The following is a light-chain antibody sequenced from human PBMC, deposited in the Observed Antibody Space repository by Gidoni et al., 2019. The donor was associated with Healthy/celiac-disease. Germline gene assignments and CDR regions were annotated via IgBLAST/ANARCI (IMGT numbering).Light chain of an antibody. CDR1: SSDVGSYNL. V-gene: IGLV2-23*01. Sequence: SALTQPASVSGSPGQSITISCTGTSSDVGSYNLVAWYQQHPGKAPKLMIYEGSKRPSGVSKRFSGSKSGNTASLTISGLQAEDEADYYCCSYAGSSTNVVFGGGTKLTVL. CDR2: EGS. CDR3: CSYAGSSTNVV. J-gene: IGLJ2*01.